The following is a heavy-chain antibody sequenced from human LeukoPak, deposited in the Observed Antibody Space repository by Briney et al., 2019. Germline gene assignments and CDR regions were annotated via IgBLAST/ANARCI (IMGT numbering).Heavy chain of an antibody. CDR3: ARRDISSGGSFAL. CDR1: GGSISNYH. D-gene: IGHD3-16*01. J-gene: IGHJ4*02. CDR2: IHTSGST. V-gene: IGHV4-4*07. Sequence: SETLSLTCTVSGGSISNYHWSWIRQSAGKGLEWIGQIHTSGSTNYNPPLKSRVTMSIDTPENPLSLTIRSVTAADTAVYYCARRDISSGGSFALWGQGTLVTVSS.